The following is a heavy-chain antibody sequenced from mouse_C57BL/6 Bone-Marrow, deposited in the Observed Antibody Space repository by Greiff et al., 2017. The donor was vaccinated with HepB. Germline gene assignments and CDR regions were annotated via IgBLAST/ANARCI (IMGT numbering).Heavy chain of an antibody. J-gene: IGHJ2*01. V-gene: IGHV7-3*01. Sequence: EVQVVESGGGLVQPGGSLSLSCAASGFTFTDYYMRWVRQPPGQALKWLGFIRNKANGYTTDYSVSVKGRFTISRDKSHSILYLQMNALRAEDSATYYCASSYYYGSNYFDYWGQGTTLTVSS. CDR2: IRNKANGYTT. CDR1: GFTFTDYY. CDR3: ASSYYYGSNYFDY. D-gene: IGHD1-1*01.